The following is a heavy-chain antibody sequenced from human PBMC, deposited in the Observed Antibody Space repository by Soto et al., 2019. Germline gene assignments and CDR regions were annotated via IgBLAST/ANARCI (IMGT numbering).Heavy chain of an antibody. CDR2: VSSSSSHK. D-gene: IGHD5-12*01. CDR1: GFSFSTYT. J-gene: IGHJ4*02. Sequence: EVQLVESGGGLVQPGGSLRLSCVASGFSFSTYTINWVRQAPGKGLEWVSAVSSSSSHKYHADSVKGRFTISRDNAENSLYLQMESLRAEDTAMYYCARVRYSGYDFTGDLGYWGQGTLVTVSS. V-gene: IGHV3-21*02. CDR3: ARVRYSGYDFTGDLGY.